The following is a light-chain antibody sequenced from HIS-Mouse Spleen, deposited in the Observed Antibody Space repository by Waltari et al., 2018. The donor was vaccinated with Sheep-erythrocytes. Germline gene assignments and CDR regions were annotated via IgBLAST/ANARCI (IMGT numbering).Light chain of an antibody. Sequence: EIVLTQSPAPLSLSPGERATLSCRASQSVSSYLAWYQQKPGQAPRLLIYDGSNRATGIPARFSGSGSGTDFTLTISSLEPEDFAVYYCQQRSNWYTFGQGTKLEIK. CDR2: DGS. CDR3: QQRSNWYT. J-gene: IGKJ2*01. CDR1: QSVSSY. V-gene: IGKV3-11*01.